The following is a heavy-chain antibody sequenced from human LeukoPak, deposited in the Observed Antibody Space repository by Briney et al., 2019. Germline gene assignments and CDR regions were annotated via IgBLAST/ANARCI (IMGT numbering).Heavy chain of an antibody. V-gene: IGHV4-61*01. CDR1: DDSVSSSRYY. D-gene: IGHD6-13*01. CDR3: ARGAAGAGDY. Sequence: SETLSLTCTVSDDSVSSSRYYWTWIRQPPGKGLEWIGYIYHGSATYNPSLESRVTLSMDTSKNQYSLKMTSVTAADTAVYYCARGAAGAGDYWGQGTLVTVSS. CDR2: IYHGSA. J-gene: IGHJ4*02.